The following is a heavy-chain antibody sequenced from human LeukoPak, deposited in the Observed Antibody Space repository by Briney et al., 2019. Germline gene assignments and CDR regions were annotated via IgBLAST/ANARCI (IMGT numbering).Heavy chain of an antibody. CDR3: ARSLYYYDSSGYRSHDAFDI. V-gene: IGHV4-39*01. CDR1: GGSISSASYY. D-gene: IGHD3-22*01. J-gene: IGHJ3*02. CDR2: IYYSGST. Sequence: SETLSLTCTVPGGSISSASYYWGCIRQPPGKGLEWIGSIYYSGSTYYNPSLKSRVTISVDTSKNQFSLKLRSVTAADTAVYYCARSLYYYDSSGYRSHDAFDIWGQGTMVTVSS.